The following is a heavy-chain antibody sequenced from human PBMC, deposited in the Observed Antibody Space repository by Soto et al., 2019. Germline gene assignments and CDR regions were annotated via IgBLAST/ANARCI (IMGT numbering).Heavy chain of an antibody. CDR2: INPNSGDT. CDR3: AKGGAIVAAWTRVYLYKAMDV. Sequence: ASVKVSCKASGYTFTGYYVHWVRQAPGQGLEWMGWINPNSGDTYLAQRFQGRVTMKRDTSIGTAYMELRGLTSDDTAEYYCAKGGAIVAAWTRVYLYKAMDVWGQGPTVTVSS. V-gene: IGHV1-2*02. D-gene: IGHD1-26*01. J-gene: IGHJ6*02. CDR1: GYTFTGYY.